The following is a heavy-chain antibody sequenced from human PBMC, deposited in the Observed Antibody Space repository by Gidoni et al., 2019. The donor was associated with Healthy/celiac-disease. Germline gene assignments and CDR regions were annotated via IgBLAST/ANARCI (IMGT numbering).Heavy chain of an antibody. CDR2: IKQDGSEK. D-gene: IGHD2-15*01. J-gene: IGHJ2*01. Sequence: EVQLVESGGGLVQPGGSLRLSCAASGFTFISYWMSWVRQAPGKGLEWVANIKQDGSEKYYVDSVKGRFTISRDNAKNSLYLQMNSLRAEDTAVYYCARISRYCSGGSCYGQFGYFDLWGRGTLVTVSS. CDR3: ARISRYCSGGSCYGQFGYFDL. CDR1: GFTFISYW. V-gene: IGHV3-7*05.